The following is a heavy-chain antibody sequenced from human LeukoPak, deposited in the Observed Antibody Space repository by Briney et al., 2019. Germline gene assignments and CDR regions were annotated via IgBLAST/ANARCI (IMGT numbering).Heavy chain of an antibody. V-gene: IGHV4-34*01. D-gene: IGHD3-10*01. CDR3: ARGQWFRAF. CDR1: GGSFSGYY. J-gene: IGHJ4*02. CDR2: VHYSGSA. Sequence: SETLSLTCAVYGGSFSGYYWTWIRQSPGRGLEWIGEVHYSGSATYNPSLKSRVTISVDTSINQFSLKMNSVTAADTAVYYCARGQWFRAFWSRGTQVTVSS.